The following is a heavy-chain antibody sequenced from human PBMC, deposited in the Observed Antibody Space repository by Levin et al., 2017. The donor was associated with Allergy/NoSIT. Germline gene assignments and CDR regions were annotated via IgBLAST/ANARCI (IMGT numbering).Heavy chain of an antibody. J-gene: IGHJ4*02. CDR3: STDAEAAPRFSDILTGTYHYFDN. CDR1: GFRFITYS. V-gene: IGHV3-21*01. D-gene: IGHD3-9*01. Sequence: KTGGSLRLSCAASGFRFITYSMNWVRQAPGKGLEWVSSISGSGKYVYYSDSVKGRFTISRDNAENSLYLEMNSLRAEDTAVYYCSTDAEAAPRFSDILTGTYHYFDNWGQGTQVTVSS. CDR2: ISGSGKYV.